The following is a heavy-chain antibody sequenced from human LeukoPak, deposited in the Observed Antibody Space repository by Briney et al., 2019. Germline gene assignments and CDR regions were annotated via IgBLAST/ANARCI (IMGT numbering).Heavy chain of an antibody. D-gene: IGHD1-1*01. Sequence: GGSLRLSCAASGFNVSRNYMSWVRQAPGKGLEWVSVIYSGGSTNYADSVKGRFTISRDNSKNTLYLQMNSLRVEDTAVYYCAKDLTTTSADYYFDYWGQGTLVTVSS. CDR1: GFNVSRNY. J-gene: IGHJ4*02. CDR2: IYSGGST. V-gene: IGHV3-53*01. CDR3: AKDLTTTSADYYFDY.